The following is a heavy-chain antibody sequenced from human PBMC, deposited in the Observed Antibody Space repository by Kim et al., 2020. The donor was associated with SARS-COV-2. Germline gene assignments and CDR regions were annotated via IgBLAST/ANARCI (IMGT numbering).Heavy chain of an antibody. Sequence: SETLSLTCAVYGGSFSGYYWSWIRQPPGKGLEWIGEINHSGSTNYNPSLKSRVTISVDTSKNQFSLKLSSVTAADTAVYYCARAGRQSLVRAIFYYFVY. CDR3: ARAGRQSLVRAIFYYFVY. D-gene: IGHD6-19*01. CDR2: INHSGST. V-gene: IGHV4-34*01. J-gene: IGHJ4*01. CDR1: GGSFSGYY.